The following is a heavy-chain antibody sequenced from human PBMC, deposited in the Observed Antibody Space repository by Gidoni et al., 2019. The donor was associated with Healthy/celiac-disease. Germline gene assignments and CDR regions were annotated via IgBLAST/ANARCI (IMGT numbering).Heavy chain of an antibody. J-gene: IGHJ4*02. D-gene: IGHD2-15*01. CDR3: ARGWNGGSCCPLNY. V-gene: IGHV4-31*03. Sequence: QVQLQESGPGLVKPSQTLSLTCTVPGGSISSGGYYWSWIRQHPGKGLEWIGYIYYSGSTYYNPSLKSRVTISVDTSKNQFSLKLSSVTAADTAVYYCARGWNGGSCCPLNYWGQGTLVTVSS. CDR1: GGSISSGGYY. CDR2: IYYSGST.